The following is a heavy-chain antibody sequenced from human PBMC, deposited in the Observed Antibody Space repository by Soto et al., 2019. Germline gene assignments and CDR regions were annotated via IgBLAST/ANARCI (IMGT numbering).Heavy chain of an antibody. D-gene: IGHD1-1*01. CDR3: AKGTLEPRKTRYYYYYYMDV. J-gene: IGHJ6*03. Sequence: GGSLRLSCAASGFTFSSYAMSWVRQAPGKGLEWVSAISGSGGSTYYADSVKGRFTISRDNSKNTPYLQMNSLRAEDTAVYYCAKGTLEPRKTRYYYYYYMDVWGKGTTVTVSS. CDR2: ISGSGGST. CDR1: GFTFSSYA. V-gene: IGHV3-23*01.